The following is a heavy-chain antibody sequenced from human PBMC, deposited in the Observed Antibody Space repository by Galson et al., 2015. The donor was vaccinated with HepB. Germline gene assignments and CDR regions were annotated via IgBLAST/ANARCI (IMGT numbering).Heavy chain of an antibody. V-gene: IGHV3-23*01. J-gene: IGHJ4*02. CDR3: AKPIYYRDSSGYSIGDH. CDR2: ISGSGGNT. CDR1: GYTFRNYA. Sequence: SLRLSCAASGYTFRNYAMSWVRQAPGKGLEWVSSISGSGGNTFYVDSVKGRFTISRDNSKNTVYLQMNGLRAEDTAIYYCAKPIYYRDSSGYSIGDHWGQGTLVTVSS. D-gene: IGHD3-22*01.